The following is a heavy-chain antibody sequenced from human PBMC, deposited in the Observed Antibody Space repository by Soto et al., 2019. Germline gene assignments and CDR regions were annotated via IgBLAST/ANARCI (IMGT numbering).Heavy chain of an antibody. D-gene: IGHD5-18*01. J-gene: IGHJ3*01. CDR1: GAFVTSGENY. CDR3: VRDLAHGYTGNV. Sequence: SETLSLTCIVSGAFVTSGENYWGWVRQPPGKGLEWLGYIYDSGVTSYTPALKSRVTLSLDRPNNQVSLKLRSVTAADTAVYFCVRDLAHGYTGNVWGRGTLVTVSS. CDR2: IYDSGVT. V-gene: IGHV4-30-4*08.